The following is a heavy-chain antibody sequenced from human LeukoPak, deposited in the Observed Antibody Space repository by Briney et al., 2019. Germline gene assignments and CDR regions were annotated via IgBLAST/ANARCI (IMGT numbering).Heavy chain of an antibody. V-gene: IGHV3-30*18. J-gene: IGHJ4*02. CDR3: AKDKRMTIFGVIIIHDYFDY. Sequence: GGSLRLSCAASGFTFSSYGMHWVRQAPGKGLEWVAVISSDGSNKYYADPVKGRFTISRDNSKNTLYLQMNSLRAEDTAVYYCAKDKRMTIFGVIIIHDYFDYWGQGTLVTVSS. CDR1: GFTFSSYG. D-gene: IGHD3-3*01. CDR2: ISSDGSNK.